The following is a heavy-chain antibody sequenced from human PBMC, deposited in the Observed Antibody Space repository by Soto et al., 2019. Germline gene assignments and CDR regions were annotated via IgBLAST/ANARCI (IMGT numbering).Heavy chain of an antibody. D-gene: IGHD3-10*01. CDR3: ARWAVRGVITP. J-gene: IGHJ6*02. V-gene: IGHV1-8*01. CDR2: MNPNSGNT. CDR1: GYTVTSYD. Sequence: GASVKVCCKASGYTVTSYDINWVRQATGQGLEWMGWMNPNSGNTGYAQKFQGRVTMTRDTSMSTAYMELSSLSSEDTAVYYCARWAVRGVITPWGQGTTVTVSS.